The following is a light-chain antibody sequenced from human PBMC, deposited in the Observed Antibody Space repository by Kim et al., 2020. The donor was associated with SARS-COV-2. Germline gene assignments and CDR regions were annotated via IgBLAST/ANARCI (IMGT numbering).Light chain of an antibody. CDR2: KAS. Sequence: DIQMTQYPSTLSASVGDRVTITCRASQSISRFLAWYQQKPGKAPKLLIYKASTLESGVPSRFSGSGSGTEFTLTISSLQPDDFATYYCQQYNTYPYTFGQGTKLEI. V-gene: IGKV1-5*03. CDR3: QQYNTYPYT. CDR1: QSISRF. J-gene: IGKJ2*01.